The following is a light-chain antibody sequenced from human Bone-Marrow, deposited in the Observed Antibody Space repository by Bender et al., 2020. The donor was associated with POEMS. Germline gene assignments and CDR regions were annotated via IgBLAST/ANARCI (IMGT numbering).Light chain of an antibody. V-gene: IGLV1-44*01. CDR2: SDN. Sequence: QSVLTQPPSASGTPGQRVTISCSGSNSNIGTNAVNWYQQFPGTAPKLLIYSDNQRRSGVPDRFYAFQSGTQASLAKSGLQSEDEADYYSATWGGSLEIWVVGGETNLSVL. CDR3: ATWGGSLEIWV. CDR1: NSNIGTNA. J-gene: IGLJ3*02.